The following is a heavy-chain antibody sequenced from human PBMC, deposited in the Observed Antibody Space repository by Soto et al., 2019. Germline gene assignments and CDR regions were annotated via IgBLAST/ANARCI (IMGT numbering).Heavy chain of an antibody. Sequence: ASVKVSCKASGYPFTSYDINWVRQATGQGLEWMGWMNPNSGNTGYAQKFQGRVTLTRNTSISTAYRELSSLRSEYTAVDYCARGMDCSSTSCHYDYYGMDVWGQGTTVTVSS. D-gene: IGHD2-2*01. J-gene: IGHJ6*02. V-gene: IGHV1-8*01. CDR2: MNPNSGNT. CDR3: ARGMDCSSTSCHYDYYGMDV. CDR1: GYPFTSYD.